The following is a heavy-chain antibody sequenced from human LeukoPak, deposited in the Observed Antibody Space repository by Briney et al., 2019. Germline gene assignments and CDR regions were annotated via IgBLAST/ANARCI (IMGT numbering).Heavy chain of an antibody. D-gene: IGHD3-22*01. CDR3: ANLIVVVGKRDY. V-gene: IGHV3-23*01. CDR2: ISGSGGST. CDR1: GFTFSSYA. J-gene: IGHJ4*02. Sequence: GGSLRLSCAASGFTFSSYAMSWVRQAPGKGLEWVSAISGSGGSTYYADSVKGRFTISRDNSKNTLYLQMNSLRAEDTAVYYCANLIVVVGKRDYWGQGTLVTVSS.